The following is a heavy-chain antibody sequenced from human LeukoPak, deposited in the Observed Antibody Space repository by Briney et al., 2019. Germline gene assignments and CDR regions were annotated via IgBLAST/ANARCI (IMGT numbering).Heavy chain of an antibody. CDR2: MNPNSGNT. V-gene: IGHV1-8*03. J-gene: IGHJ5*02. CDR1: GYTFTSYD. Sequence: ASVKVSCKASGYTFTSYDINWVRQATGQGLEWMGWMNPNSGNTGHAQKFQGRVTITRNTSISTAYMELSSLRSEDTAVYYCARTPMVWGVEFDPWGQGTLVTVSS. D-gene: IGHD3-10*01. CDR3: ARTPMVWGVEFDP.